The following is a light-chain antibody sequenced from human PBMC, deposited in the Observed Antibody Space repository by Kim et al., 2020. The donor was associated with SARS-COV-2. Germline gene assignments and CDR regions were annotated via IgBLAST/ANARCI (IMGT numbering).Light chain of an antibody. V-gene: IGKV1-9*01. CDR2: AAS. J-gene: IGKJ4*01. CDR1: QSISSH. Sequence: DIQLTQSPPFLSAFIGDRVSITCRASQSISSHLAWYQQKPGKAPKLLIYAASTLQSGVPSRFSGSGSGTECTLTISSLQPEDFATYYCQQLKSYPLTFGGGTKVDIK. CDR3: QQLKSYPLT.